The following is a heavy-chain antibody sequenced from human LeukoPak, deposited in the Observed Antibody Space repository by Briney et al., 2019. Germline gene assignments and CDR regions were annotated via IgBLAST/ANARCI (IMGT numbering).Heavy chain of an antibody. CDR1: GYTFTSYG. CDR3: ARDTGDTAMIDY. D-gene: IGHD5-18*01. J-gene: IGHJ4*02. Sequence: ASVKVSCKASGYTFTSYGISWVRQAPGQGLEWMGWISAYNGNTNYAQKLQGRVTMTTDTSISTAYLELTWLRSDDTAVYYCARDTGDTAMIDYWGQGALVTVSP. CDR2: ISAYNGNT. V-gene: IGHV1-18*01.